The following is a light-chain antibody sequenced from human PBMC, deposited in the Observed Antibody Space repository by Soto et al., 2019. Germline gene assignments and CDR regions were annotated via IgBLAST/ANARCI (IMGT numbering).Light chain of an antibody. Sequence: EIVLTQSPGTLSLSPGERVILSCRASQSVASTYLTWYQQKPGQAPRLLIYGASRRATGSPDRFSGSGSGTDFSLTISRLEPEDCAVYYCQQYGSSLYTFGQGTKLEIK. CDR3: QQYGSSLYT. J-gene: IGKJ2*01. V-gene: IGKV3-20*01. CDR2: GAS. CDR1: QSVASTY.